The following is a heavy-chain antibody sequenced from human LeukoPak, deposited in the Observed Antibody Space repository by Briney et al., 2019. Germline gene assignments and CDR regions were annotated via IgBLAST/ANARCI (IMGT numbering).Heavy chain of an antibody. CDR2: IYYSGST. CDR3: AGHWYGGEFLVDY. J-gene: IGHJ4*02. CDR1: GGSINSYY. Sequence: SETLSLTCTVPGGSINSYYWSWIRQPPGKELEWIGYIYYSGSTNYNPCLKSRVTISVDTSKNQLSLKLSSVTAADTAGYYGAGHWYGGEFLVDYWGQGTLVTVSS. D-gene: IGHD4-23*01. V-gene: IGHV4-59*08.